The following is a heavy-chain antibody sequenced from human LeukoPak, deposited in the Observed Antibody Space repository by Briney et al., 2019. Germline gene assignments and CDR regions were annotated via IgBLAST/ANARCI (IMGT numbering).Heavy chain of an antibody. Sequence: PGGSLRLSCAASGFTFSTYGMSWVRQAPGKGLEWVSAISGSGGSTYYADSVKGRFTISRDNSKNTLYLQMNSLRAEDTAVYYCAKDRYYYGSGYYYMDVWGKGTTVTVSS. V-gene: IGHV3-23*01. D-gene: IGHD3-10*01. CDR3: AKDRYYYGSGYYYMDV. CDR2: ISGSGGST. CDR1: GFTFSTYG. J-gene: IGHJ6*03.